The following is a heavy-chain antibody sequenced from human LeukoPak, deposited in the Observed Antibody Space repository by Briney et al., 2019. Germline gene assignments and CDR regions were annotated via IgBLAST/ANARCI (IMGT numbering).Heavy chain of an antibody. J-gene: IGHJ6*03. CDR1: GGSISSYY. Sequence: SETLSLTCTVSGGSISSYYWSWIRQPPGKGLEWIGYIYYSGSTNYNPSLKSRVTISVDTSKNQFSLKLSSVTAADTAAYYCARVFGSGSWGYYYYYMDVWGKGTTVTISS. V-gene: IGHV4-59*01. D-gene: IGHD3-10*01. CDR2: IYYSGST. CDR3: ARVFGSGSWGYYYYYMDV.